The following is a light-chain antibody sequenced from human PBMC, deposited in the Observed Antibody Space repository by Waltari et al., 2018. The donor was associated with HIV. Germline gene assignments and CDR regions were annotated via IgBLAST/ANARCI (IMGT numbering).Light chain of an antibody. Sequence: QVVLTQSPSASASLGASVKLTCTLSSGHNNYAIAWHQQQPEKGPRYLMRVGTNGSHIKGDGIPDSFSSSSSGTERCLIISSLQSEDEADYYCQTWDTGIQVFGGGTKLTVL. CDR3: QTWDTGIQV. J-gene: IGLJ3*02. CDR1: SGHNNYA. CDR2: VGTNGSH. V-gene: IGLV4-69*01.